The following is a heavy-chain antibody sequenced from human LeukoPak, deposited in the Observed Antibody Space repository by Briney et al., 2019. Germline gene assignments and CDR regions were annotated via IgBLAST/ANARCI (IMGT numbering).Heavy chain of an antibody. CDR2: ISSSGSTI. V-gene: IGHV3-48*03. CDR3: ARDLYYYGSGNYVPGLPDF. D-gene: IGHD3-10*01. J-gene: IGHJ4*02. Sequence: PGGSLRLSCAASGFTFSSYEMNWVRQAPGKGLEWVSYISSSGSTIYYADSVEGRFTISRDNAKNSLFLQMNSLRAEDTAVYYCARDLYYYGSGNYVPGLPDFWGQGILVTVSS. CDR1: GFTFSSYE.